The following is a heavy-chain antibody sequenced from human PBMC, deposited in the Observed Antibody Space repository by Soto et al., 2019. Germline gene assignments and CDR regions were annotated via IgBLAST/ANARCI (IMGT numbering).Heavy chain of an antibody. Sequence: LSLTCTVSGGSISSYYWSWIRQPPGKGLEWIGYIYYSGSTNYNPSLKSRVTISVDTSKNQFSLKLSSVTAADTAVYYCARDQGYYDSSGYYSNWFDPWGQGTLVTVS. CDR1: GGSISSYY. CDR2: IYYSGST. CDR3: ARDQGYYDSSGYYSNWFDP. J-gene: IGHJ5*02. V-gene: IGHV4-59*01. D-gene: IGHD3-22*01.